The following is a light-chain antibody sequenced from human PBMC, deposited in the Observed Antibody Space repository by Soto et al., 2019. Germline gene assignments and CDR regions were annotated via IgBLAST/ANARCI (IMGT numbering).Light chain of an antibody. Sequence: QSVLTQPPSVSAAPGQMVTISCSGSSSNIGNNYVSWYQHLPGTAPKLLIYDINKRPSGIPDRFSGSKSGTSATLGITGLQTGDEADYYCGTWDNSLSVFVFGGGTQLTVL. CDR1: SSNIGNNY. CDR2: DIN. J-gene: IGLJ7*01. CDR3: GTWDNSLSVFV. V-gene: IGLV1-51*01.